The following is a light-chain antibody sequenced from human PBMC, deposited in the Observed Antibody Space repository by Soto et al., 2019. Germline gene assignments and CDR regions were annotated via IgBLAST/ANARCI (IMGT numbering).Light chain of an antibody. J-gene: IGLJ1*01. CDR1: STDVGGYNY. CDR2: EVN. Sequence: QSALAQPSSVSGSPGQSITISCTGTSTDVGGYNYVSWYQHHPGNGPKLIIYEVNNRPSGVSDRFSGSKSGNKASLTISNLEAEDESDYYCGSYTSTDTPFVFGTGTKATVL. V-gene: IGLV2-14*01. CDR3: GSYTSTDTPFV.